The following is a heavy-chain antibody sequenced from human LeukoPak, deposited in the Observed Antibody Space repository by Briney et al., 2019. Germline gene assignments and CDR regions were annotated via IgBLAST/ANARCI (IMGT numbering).Heavy chain of an antibody. D-gene: IGHD6-6*01. CDR2: INHSGST. Sequence: PSETLSLTCAVYGGSFSGYYWSWLRQPPGKGLEWIGEINHSGSTNYNPSLKSRVTISVDTSKNQFSLKLSSVTAADTAVYYCAGGLESGSSPPFDYWGQGTLVTVSS. V-gene: IGHV4-34*01. J-gene: IGHJ4*02. CDR3: AGGLESGSSPPFDY. CDR1: GGSFSGYY.